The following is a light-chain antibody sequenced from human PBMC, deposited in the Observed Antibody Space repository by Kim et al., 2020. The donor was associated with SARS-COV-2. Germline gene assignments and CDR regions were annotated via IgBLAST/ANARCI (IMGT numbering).Light chain of an antibody. CDR3: HQYNTYPHT. CDR2: KAS. V-gene: IGKV1-5*03. CDR1: QTVSSW. J-gene: IGKJ2*01. Sequence: SASVGDRVTLTCRTSQTVSSWLAWYQQKPGKAPKLLIYKASSLESGVPSRFSGSGSGTEFTLTISSLQPDDFATYFCHQYNTYPHTFGQGTKLEIK.